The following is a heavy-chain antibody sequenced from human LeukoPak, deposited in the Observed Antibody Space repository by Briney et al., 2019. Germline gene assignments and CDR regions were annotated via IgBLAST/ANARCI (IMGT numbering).Heavy chain of an antibody. V-gene: IGHV4-59*01. Sequence: PSETLSLTCTVSGGSISTYFWNWLRQPPGKGLEWIGYVYYNGNTNYNPSLKSRLTISADTSKNQFSLKLTSVTAADTAVYYCVRDRAAAGGWLDPWGQGALVTVSS. J-gene: IGHJ5*02. D-gene: IGHD6-13*01. CDR3: VRDRAAAGGWLDP. CDR1: GGSISTYF. CDR2: VYYNGNT.